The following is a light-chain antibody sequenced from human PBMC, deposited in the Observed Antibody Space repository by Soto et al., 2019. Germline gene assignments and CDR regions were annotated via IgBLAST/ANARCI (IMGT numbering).Light chain of an antibody. Sequence: EIVLTHSPATLSLSPGERATLSCKASQTVSSYLAWYQQKPGQAPRLLIYDASNRATGIPARFSGSGSGTDFTLTISSLEPEDCAVYYCQQRSNWPITFGQGTRLEI. V-gene: IGKV3-11*01. CDR3: QQRSNWPIT. J-gene: IGKJ5*01. CDR1: QTVSSY. CDR2: DAS.